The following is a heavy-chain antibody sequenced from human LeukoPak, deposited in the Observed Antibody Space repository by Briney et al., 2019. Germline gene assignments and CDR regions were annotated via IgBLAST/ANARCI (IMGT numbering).Heavy chain of an antibody. CDR3: SRGFPFCGADCFSGVFDI. CDR1: GGTFSSYA. Sequence: SVKVSCKASGGTFSSYAISWVRQAPGQGLEWMGGIIPIFGTANYAQKFQGRLTMTTDTSTTTAYMELRSLRSDDTAVYYCSRGFPFCGADCFSGVFDIWGQGTMVTVS. V-gene: IGHV1-69*05. CDR2: IIPIFGTA. D-gene: IGHD2-21*02. J-gene: IGHJ3*02.